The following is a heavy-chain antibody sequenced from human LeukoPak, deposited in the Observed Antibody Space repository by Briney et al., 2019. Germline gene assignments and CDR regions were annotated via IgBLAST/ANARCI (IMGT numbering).Heavy chain of an antibody. J-gene: IGHJ4*02. CDR2: MYYIGTT. D-gene: IGHD5-18*01. V-gene: IGHV4-31*03. CDR1: GGSISSGAYY. Sequence: PSQTLSLTCTVSGGSISSGAYYWSWIRQHPGKGLEWLGYMYYIGTTYYNPSLESRVTISVDTSKNQLSLKLSSVTAADTAVYYCARVNGYSYGLFDYWGEGTLVTVS. CDR3: ARVNGYSYGLFDY.